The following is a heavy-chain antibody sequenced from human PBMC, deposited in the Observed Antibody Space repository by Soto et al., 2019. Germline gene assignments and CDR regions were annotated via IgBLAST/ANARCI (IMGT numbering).Heavy chain of an antibody. CDR2: IYNDGST. J-gene: IGHJ4*02. Sequence: EVQLVESGGGLVQPGGSLRLSCAASGFTVSSNYMTWVRQAPGKGLEWVSVIYNDGSTYYADSVKGRFTISRHNSKNTLYLQLNSLRAEHTAVYYCARGIYGDYDYWGQGTMVTVSS. D-gene: IGHD4-17*01. CDR3: ARGIYGDYDY. CDR1: GFTVSSNY. V-gene: IGHV3-53*04.